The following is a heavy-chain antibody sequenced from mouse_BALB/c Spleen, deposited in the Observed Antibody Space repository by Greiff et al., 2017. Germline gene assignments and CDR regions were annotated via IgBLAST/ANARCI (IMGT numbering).Heavy chain of an antibody. CDR1: GYSITSDYA. CDR3: ARSHYGSSYPWFAY. D-gene: IGHD1-1*01. Sequence: EVKLQESGPGLVKPSQSLSLTCTVTGYSITSDYAWNWIRQFPGNKLEWMGYISYSGSTSYNPSLKSRISITRDTSKNQFFLQLNSVTTEDTATYYCARSHYGSSYPWFAYWGQGTLVTVSA. V-gene: IGHV3-2*02. CDR2: ISYSGST. J-gene: IGHJ3*01.